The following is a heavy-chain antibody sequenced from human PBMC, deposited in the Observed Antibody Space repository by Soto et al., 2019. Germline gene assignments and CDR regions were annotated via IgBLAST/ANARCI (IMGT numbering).Heavy chain of an antibody. CDR3: ARDRGEKDWNHGDYYYGMDV. J-gene: IGHJ6*02. CDR2: IYYSGST. CDR1: GGSISSGGYY. D-gene: IGHD1-1*01. Sequence: QVQLQESGPGLVKPSQSLSLTCTVSGGSISSGGYYWSWIRQHPGKGLEWIGYIYYSGSTYYNPSLKRRVTISVATSQNQFSLKLSSVTAADTAVYYCARDRGEKDWNHGDYYYGMDVWGQGTTVTVSS. V-gene: IGHV4-31*03.